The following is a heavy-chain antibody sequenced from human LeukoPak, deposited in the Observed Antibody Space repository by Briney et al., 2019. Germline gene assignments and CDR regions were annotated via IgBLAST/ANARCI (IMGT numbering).Heavy chain of an antibody. CDR2: ISAYNGNT. CDR1: GYTFSSYG. J-gene: IGHJ4*02. V-gene: IGHV1-18*01. Sequence: ATVKVSCKASGYTFSSYGISWVRQAPGQGLEWMGWISAYNGNTDYAQNLRGRLIMTTDPSTSTAYMELRSLRSDDTAVYYCARDSVDGSGTYYNDSPDYWGQGTLVTVSS. D-gene: IGHD3-10*01. CDR3: ARDSVDGSGTYYNDSPDY.